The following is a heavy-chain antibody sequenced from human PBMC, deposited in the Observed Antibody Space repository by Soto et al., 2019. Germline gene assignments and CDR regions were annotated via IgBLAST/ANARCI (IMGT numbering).Heavy chain of an antibody. Sequence: SVTMSLTCTVAGGSISSSSYYWGWISKPPGKGLEWIGSIYYSGYTYYNPSLKSRVTISVDTSKNQFSLKLSSVTAADTAVYYCARHNGPLYVGYYYDMDVWGRGTMVTVSS. CDR1: GGSISSSSYY. D-gene: IGHD3-16*01. CDR2: IYYSGYT. CDR3: ARHNGPLYVGYYYDMDV. V-gene: IGHV4-39*01. J-gene: IGHJ6*02.